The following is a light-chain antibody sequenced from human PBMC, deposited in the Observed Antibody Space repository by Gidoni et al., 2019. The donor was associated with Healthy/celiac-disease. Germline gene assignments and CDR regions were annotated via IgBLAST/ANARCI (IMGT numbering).Light chain of an antibody. CDR3: QQSYSTLPYT. CDR1: QSISSY. Sequence: DIQMTQSPSSLSASVGDRVTITCRASQSISSYLNWYQQKPGKAPKLLIHAASSLQSGVPSRFSGSGSGTDVTLTISSLQPEDFATYYCQQSYSTLPYTFGQGTKLEIK. J-gene: IGKJ2*01. V-gene: IGKV1-39*01. CDR2: AAS.